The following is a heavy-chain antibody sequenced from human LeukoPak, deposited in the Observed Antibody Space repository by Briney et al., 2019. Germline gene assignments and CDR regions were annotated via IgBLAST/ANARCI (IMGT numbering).Heavy chain of an antibody. V-gene: IGHV3-23*01. Sequence: PGGSLRLSCAASGFTFSTYTMSWVRQAPGKGLEWVSAISGSGGNTYYADSVKGRFTISRDNSKNTLYLQMNSLRAEDTAVYYCAKDPLDTAFFDYWGQGTLVTVSS. J-gene: IGHJ4*02. D-gene: IGHD5-18*01. CDR1: GFTFSTYT. CDR2: ISGSGGNT. CDR3: AKDPLDTAFFDY.